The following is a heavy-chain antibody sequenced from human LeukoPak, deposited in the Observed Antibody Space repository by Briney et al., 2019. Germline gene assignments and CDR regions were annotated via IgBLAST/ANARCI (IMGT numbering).Heavy chain of an antibody. J-gene: IGHJ5*02. V-gene: IGHV1-2*02. CDR1: GYTFTGYY. Sequence: VASVKVSCKASGYTFTGYYMHWVRQAPGQGLEWMGWINPNSGGTNYAQKFQGRVSMTRDMSTSTFYMELSSLRSEDTAIYYCATDMGSGSQVWFDPWGQGTLVTVSS. CDR2: INPNSGGT. D-gene: IGHD3-10*01. CDR3: ATDMGSGSQVWFDP.